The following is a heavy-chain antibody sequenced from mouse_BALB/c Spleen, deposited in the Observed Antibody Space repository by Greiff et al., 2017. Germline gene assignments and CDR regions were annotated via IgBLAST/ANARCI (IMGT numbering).Heavy chain of an antibody. CDR2: ISSGGST. Sequence: VQLKQSGGGLVKPGGSLKLSCAASGFAFSSYDMSWVRQTPEKRLEWVAYISSGGSTYYPDSVKGRFTITRDNARNILYLQMSSLRSEDTAMYYCARGHGKKVYFDVGGAGTTVTVSS. CDR3: ARGHGKKVYFDV. V-gene: IGHV5-6-5*01. J-gene: IGHJ1*01. D-gene: IGHD1-1*01. CDR1: GFAFSSYD.